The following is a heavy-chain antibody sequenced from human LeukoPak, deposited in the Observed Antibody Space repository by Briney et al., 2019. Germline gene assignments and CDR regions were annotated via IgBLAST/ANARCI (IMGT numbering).Heavy chain of an antibody. V-gene: IGHV3-53*01. CDR3: ARGFGSGYYGY. CDR2: SYSGSST. CDR1: GVTVSSNY. J-gene: IGHJ4*02. Sequence: GGSPRLSSAASGVTVSSNYMSWGRQAPGEGLEWVSVSYSGSSTYYADSGKGRFTISRDNSKNTLYLQMHSLRAEGTAVYYCARGFGSGYYGYWGQGTLVTVSS. D-gene: IGHD3-22*01.